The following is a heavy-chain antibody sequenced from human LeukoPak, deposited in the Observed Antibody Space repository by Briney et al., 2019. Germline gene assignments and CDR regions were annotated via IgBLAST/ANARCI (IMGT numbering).Heavy chain of an antibody. V-gene: IGHV3-66*02. D-gene: IGHD6-19*01. Sequence: GGSLRLSCAASGFTVSSNYMSWVRQAPGKGLEWVSVIYSGGSTYYADSVKGRLTISRDNSKNTLYLQMNSLRAEDTAAYYCARAEGYSSGWPYFDYWGQGTLVTVSS. CDR3: ARAEGYSSGWPYFDY. CDR1: GFTVSSNY. J-gene: IGHJ4*02. CDR2: IYSGGST.